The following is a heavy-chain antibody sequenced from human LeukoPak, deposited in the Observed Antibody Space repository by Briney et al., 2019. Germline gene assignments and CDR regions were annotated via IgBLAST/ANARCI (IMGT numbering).Heavy chain of an antibody. CDR3: AKTVSGSYSYQGGDY. V-gene: IGHV3-30-3*02. CDR1: GFTFSSYA. J-gene: IGHJ4*02. CDR2: ISYDGSNK. Sequence: PGGSLRLSCAASGFTFSSYAMHWVRQAPGKGLEWVAAISYDGSNKYYADSVRGRFTISRDNPKSTLYLQMNSLRAEDTAVYYCAKTVSGSYSYQGGDYWGQGTLVTVSS. D-gene: IGHD3-10*01.